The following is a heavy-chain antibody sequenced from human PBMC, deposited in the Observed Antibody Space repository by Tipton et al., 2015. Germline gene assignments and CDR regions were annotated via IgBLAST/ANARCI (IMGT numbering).Heavy chain of an antibody. D-gene: IGHD2-15*01. V-gene: IGHV4-38-2*01. J-gene: IGHJ6*02. CDR3: ARAPVVAATPEYPYYYYGMDV. CDR2: INHSGST. CDR1: AYSISSDYY. Sequence: TLSLTCAVSAYSISSDYYWGWIRQPPGKGLEWIGEINHSGSTNYNPSLKSRVTISVDTSKNQFSLKLSSVTAADTAVYYCARAPVVAATPEYPYYYYGMDVWGQGTTVTVSS.